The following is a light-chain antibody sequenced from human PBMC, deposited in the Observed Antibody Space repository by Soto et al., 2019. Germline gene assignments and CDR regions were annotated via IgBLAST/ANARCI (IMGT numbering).Light chain of an antibody. CDR3: LQYASFSKT. CDR2: DAS. Sequence: DIQMTQSPSTLSASVGDRVTITCRASQSIRSWVAWYQQKPGKAPQLLIYDASNLESGVPSRFSGSGSGTEFTLTISDLQPDDVATQYCLQYASFSKTFGRGTKVEVK. V-gene: IGKV1-5*01. J-gene: IGKJ1*01. CDR1: QSIRSW.